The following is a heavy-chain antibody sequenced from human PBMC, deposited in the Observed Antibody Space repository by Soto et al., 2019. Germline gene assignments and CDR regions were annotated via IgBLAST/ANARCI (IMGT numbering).Heavy chain of an antibody. D-gene: IGHD1-26*01. CDR2: ITGSGRDT. V-gene: IGHV3-23*01. J-gene: IGHJ4*02. CDR1: GFTFRNNV. Sequence: PGGPLRLSSAASGFTFRNNVFSCVRQAPGKGLGWVSGITGSGRDTYYADSVKGRFTIASDNSKNSLYRQINSLRAEDTAVYYCAKSDIHSGPHGLNYWGQGTRVTVSS. CDR3: AKSDIHSGPHGLNY.